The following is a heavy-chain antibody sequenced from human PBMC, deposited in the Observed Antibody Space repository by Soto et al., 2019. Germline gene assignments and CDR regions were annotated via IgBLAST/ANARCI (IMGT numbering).Heavy chain of an antibody. CDR2: IYYSGST. CDR1: GGSLSRGGYY. V-gene: IGHV4-31*03. D-gene: IGHD3-10*01. CDR3: ARGITMVRGVIGNWFDP. Sequence: ALENLSLTRPVSGGSLSRGGYYWSWVRPHPGKGLEWIGYIYYSGSTYYNPSLKSRVTISVDTSKNQFSLKLSSVTAADTAVYYCARGITMVRGVIGNWFDPGGQGTLVTVSS. J-gene: IGHJ5*02.